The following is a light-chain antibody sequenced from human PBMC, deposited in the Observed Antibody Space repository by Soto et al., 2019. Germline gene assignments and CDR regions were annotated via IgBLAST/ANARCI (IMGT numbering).Light chain of an antibody. CDR3: QQRSNWPPRNT. CDR1: QSVSSY. CDR2: DAS. V-gene: IGKV3-11*01. Sequence: EIVLTQSPATLSLSPGERATLSCRASQSVSSYLAWYQQKPGQAPRLLIYDASNRATGIPARFSGSGSGTDFPLTISSLEPEDFAVYYCQQRSNWPPRNTFGGGTKVEIK. J-gene: IGKJ4*01.